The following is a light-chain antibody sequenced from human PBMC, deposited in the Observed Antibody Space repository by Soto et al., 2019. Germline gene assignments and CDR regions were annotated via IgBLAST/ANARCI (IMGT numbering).Light chain of an antibody. V-gene: IGLV1-36*01. CDR1: SSNIGNNA. CDR2: YDD. Sequence: QSVLTQPPSVSEAPRQRVTISCSGSSSNIGNNAVNWYQQLPGKAPKLLIYYDDLLPSGVSDRFSGSKSGTSASLAIRGLQSEDEADYYCAAWDDSLNGPVFGTGTKVTVL. CDR3: AAWDDSLNGPV. J-gene: IGLJ1*01.